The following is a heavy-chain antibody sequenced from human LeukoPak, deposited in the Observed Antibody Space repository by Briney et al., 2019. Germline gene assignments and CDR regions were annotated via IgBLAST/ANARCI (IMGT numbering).Heavy chain of an antibody. CDR2: IYYSGST. J-gene: IGHJ3*02. CDR1: GGSISSYY. CDR3: ARSQYYDILTGDGWGAFDI. V-gene: IGHV4-59*01. Sequence: SETLSLTCTVSGGSISSYYSSWIRQPPGKGLEWIGYIYYSGSTNYNPSLKSRVTISVDTSKNQFSLKLSSVTAADTAVYYCARSQYYDILTGDGWGAFDIWGQGTMVTVSS. D-gene: IGHD3-9*01.